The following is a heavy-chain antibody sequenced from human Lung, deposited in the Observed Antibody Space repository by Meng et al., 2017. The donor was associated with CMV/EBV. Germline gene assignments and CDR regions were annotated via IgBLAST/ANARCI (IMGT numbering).Heavy chain of an antibody. J-gene: IGHJ5*02. Sequence: GGSXRLXXAASGFTFSIYAMNWVRQAPGEGLQWISNIYVRDTTAYYADSVKGRFIVSRDNSRNTLYLQMNSLRAEDTAIYYCAKALTPTTSYTSTWYYGLSSFDAXGPGXLVTFSS. V-gene: IGHV3-23*03. CDR3: AKALTPTTSYTSTWYYGLSSFDA. CDR1: GFTFSIYA. D-gene: IGHD3-16*01. CDR2: IYVRDTTA.